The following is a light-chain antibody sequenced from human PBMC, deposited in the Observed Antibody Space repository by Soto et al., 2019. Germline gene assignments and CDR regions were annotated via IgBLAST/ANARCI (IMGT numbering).Light chain of an antibody. CDR3: CSYAGSSTYV. Sequence: QSALTQPASVSGSPGQSITISCTGTSSDVGNYNLVSWYQQHPGKAPKLMIYEGSKRPSGVSNRFSGSKSGNTASLTISILQAEDEADYYCCSYAGSSTYVFGTGPKVTVL. CDR2: EGS. J-gene: IGLJ1*01. V-gene: IGLV2-23*01. CDR1: SSDVGNYNL.